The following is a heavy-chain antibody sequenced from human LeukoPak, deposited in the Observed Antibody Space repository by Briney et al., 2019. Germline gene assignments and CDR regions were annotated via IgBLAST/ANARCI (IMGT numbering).Heavy chain of an antibody. D-gene: IGHD3-22*01. CDR2: IYHSGST. CDR3: ARAPLDYYDSSGYYINWFDP. Sequence: SQTLSLTCAVSGGSISSGGYSWSWIRQPPGKGLEWIGYIYHSGSTYYNPSLKSRVTISVDRSKNQFSLKLSSVTAADTAVYYCARAPLDYYDSSGYYINWFDPWGQGTLVTVSS. V-gene: IGHV4-30-2*01. J-gene: IGHJ5*02. CDR1: GGSISSGGYS.